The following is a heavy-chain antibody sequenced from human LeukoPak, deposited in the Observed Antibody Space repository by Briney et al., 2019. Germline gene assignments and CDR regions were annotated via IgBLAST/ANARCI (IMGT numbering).Heavy chain of an antibody. Sequence: GGSLRLSCAASGFTFTTYGMNWVRQPPGKGLEWVSGITPTGSTTYYADSVKGRFAISRDNSKNTLYLQMNSLRAEDTAVYYCAKGTVTSYFDYWGQGTLVTVSS. V-gene: IGHV3-23*01. CDR2: ITPTGSTT. CDR1: GFTFTTYG. J-gene: IGHJ4*02. D-gene: IGHD4-17*01. CDR3: AKGTVTSYFDY.